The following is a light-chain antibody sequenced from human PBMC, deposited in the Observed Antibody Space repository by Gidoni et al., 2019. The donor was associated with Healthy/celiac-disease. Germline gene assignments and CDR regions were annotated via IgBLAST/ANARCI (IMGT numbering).Light chain of an antibody. V-gene: IGKV3D-20*01. CDR1: QRVSSSY. CDR2: DAS. J-gene: IGKJ4*01. CDR3: QQFGSSPQT. Sequence: EIVLTHSPATRSLSPGERATLSCGASQRVSSSYLAWYQQKPGLAPRLLIYDASSRATGIPDRFSGSGSGTDFTLTISRLEPEDFAVYYCQQFGSSPQTFGGGTKVEIK.